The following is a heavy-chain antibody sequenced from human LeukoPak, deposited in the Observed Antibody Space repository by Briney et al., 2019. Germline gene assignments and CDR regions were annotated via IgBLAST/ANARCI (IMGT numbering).Heavy chain of an antibody. Sequence: SETLSLTCNVSGGSISNTNYYWGWVRQPPGKGLEWIGSIYYSGSTYYNPSLKSRVTISVDTSKNHFSLKLSSVTAADTAIYYCARRFMDAFDMWGQGTMVTVSS. J-gene: IGHJ3*02. CDR3: ARRFMDAFDM. CDR1: GGSISNTNYY. D-gene: IGHD3-16*01. CDR2: IYYSGST. V-gene: IGHV4-39*02.